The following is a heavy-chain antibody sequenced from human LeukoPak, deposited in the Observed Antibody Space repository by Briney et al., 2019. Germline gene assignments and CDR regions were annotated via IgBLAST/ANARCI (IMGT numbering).Heavy chain of an antibody. Sequence: ASVKVSCKASGYTFTAYDINWVRQATGQGLEWMGWMNPNSGNTGYAQKFQGRVTMTRNTSMSTAYMELNSLRSEDTAVYYCARANYYGSGKKDLDYWGQGTLVTISS. V-gene: IGHV1-8*01. J-gene: IGHJ4*02. CDR3: ARANYYGSGKKDLDY. D-gene: IGHD3-10*01. CDR1: GYTFTAYD. CDR2: MNPNSGNT.